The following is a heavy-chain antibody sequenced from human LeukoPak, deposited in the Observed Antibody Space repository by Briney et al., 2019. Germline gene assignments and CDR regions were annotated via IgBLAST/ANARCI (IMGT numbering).Heavy chain of an antibody. CDR1: GYTFTGYY. J-gene: IGHJ4*02. V-gene: IGHV1-2*02. CDR2: IYPNNGGI. CDR3: ARGPSRIAARPERSSPCRY. D-gene: IGHD6-6*01. Sequence: ASVKVSCKASGYTFTGYYIHWVRQAPGQGLEWTGWIYPNNGGIYYAQEFQGRVTMTRDTSISTAYMELSRLRSDDTALYYCARGPSRIAARPERSSPCRYWGQGTLVTVSS.